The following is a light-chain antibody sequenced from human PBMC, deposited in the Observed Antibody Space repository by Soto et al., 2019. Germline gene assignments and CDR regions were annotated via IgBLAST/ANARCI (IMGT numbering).Light chain of an antibody. V-gene: IGLV1-47*02. CDR3: AAWDVSLRDVV. CDR2: SSN. J-gene: IGLJ2*01. CDR1: SSNIGTNF. Sequence: QPVLTQPPSASGTPGQRVTISCSGSSSNIGTNFVDWYQQLPGTAPKLLIYSSNQRPSGVPDRFSGSRSGTSASLAISGLRSEDEADYYCAAWDVSLRDVVFGGGTQLTVL.